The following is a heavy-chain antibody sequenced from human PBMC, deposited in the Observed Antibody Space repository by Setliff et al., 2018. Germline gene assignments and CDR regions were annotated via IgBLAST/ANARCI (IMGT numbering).Heavy chain of an antibody. D-gene: IGHD5-18*01. CDR2: ISVYNGDT. Sequence: GASVKVSCKASGYTFRNYAFAWVRQAPGQGLEWVGWISVYNGDTNYAPKFQGRVTLTTDTSTSTAYMELRSLTSDDSAFYYCARAPSVELVTIRTNSWFTYWGQGTLDTVSS. J-gene: IGHJ4*02. CDR1: GYTFRNYA. CDR3: ARAPSVELVTIRTNSWFTY. V-gene: IGHV1-18*01.